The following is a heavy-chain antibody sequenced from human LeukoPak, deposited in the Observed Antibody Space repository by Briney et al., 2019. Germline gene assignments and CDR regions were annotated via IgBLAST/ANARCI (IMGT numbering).Heavy chain of an antibody. J-gene: IGHJ4*01. D-gene: IGHD6-19*01. Sequence: GGSLRLSCAAPGFNFDDYTLHWVRQLPGKGLEWVSLMNWDGGSTYYADSVKGRFTISRDTSKNSLFLQMHSLKAEDTAIYYCAKDLGKVIAAAGTAGFDSWGRGTLVTVSS. CDR2: MNWDGGST. CDR1: GFNFDDYT. CDR3: AKDLGKVIAAAGTAGFDS. V-gene: IGHV3-43*01.